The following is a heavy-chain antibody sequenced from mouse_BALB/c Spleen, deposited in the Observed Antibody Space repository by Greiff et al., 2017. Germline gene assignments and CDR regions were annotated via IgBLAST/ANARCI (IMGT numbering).Heavy chain of an antibody. J-gene: IGHJ2*01. Sequence: EVKLMESGGGLVQPGGSLKLSCAASGFTFSSYAMSWVRQTPEKRLEWVATISSGGSYTYYPDSVKGRFTISRDNAKNTLYLQMSSLRSEDTAMYYCARKYGNPYYFDYWGQGTTLTVSS. D-gene: IGHD2-10*02. CDR2: ISSGGSYT. V-gene: IGHV5-9-3*01. CDR3: ARKYGNPYYFDY. CDR1: GFTFSSYA.